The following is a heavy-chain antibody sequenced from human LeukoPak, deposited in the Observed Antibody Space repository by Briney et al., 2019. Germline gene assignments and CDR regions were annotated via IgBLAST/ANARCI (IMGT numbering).Heavy chain of an antibody. CDR3: ARSTVTIGYTPPPPDY. Sequence: PGGSLRLSCAASGFTFSSYAMSWVRQAPGKGLEWVSAISGSGGSTYYADSVKGRFTISRDNSKNTLYLQMNSLRAEDTAVYYCARSTVTIGYTPPPPDYWGQGTLVTVSS. J-gene: IGHJ4*02. CDR2: ISGSGGST. CDR1: GFTFSSYA. D-gene: IGHD4-11*01. V-gene: IGHV3-23*01.